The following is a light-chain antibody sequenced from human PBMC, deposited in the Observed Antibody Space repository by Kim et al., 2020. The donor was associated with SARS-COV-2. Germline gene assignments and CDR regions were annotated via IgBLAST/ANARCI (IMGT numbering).Light chain of an antibody. CDR1: QTNTRW. Sequence: VGDRVTVTCRASQTNTRWVAWYRQKLGKAPELLICGASTLQSGVPSRFSGSGSGTEFTLTINGLQPDDFATYYCQQYNLYPLTFGGGTKVDIK. CDR3: QQYNLYPLT. J-gene: IGKJ4*01. V-gene: IGKV1-5*01. CDR2: GAS.